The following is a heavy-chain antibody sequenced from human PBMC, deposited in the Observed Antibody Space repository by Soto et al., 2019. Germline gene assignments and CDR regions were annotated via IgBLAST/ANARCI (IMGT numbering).Heavy chain of an antibody. J-gene: IGHJ4*02. D-gene: IGHD6-19*01. CDR3: ARDQWLVRTVGATGYFDY. Sequence: QVQLVESGGGVVQPGRSLRLSCAASGFTFSSYAMHWVRQAPGKGLEWVAVISYDGSNKYYADSVKGRFTISRDNSKNTLYLQMNSLRAEDTAVYYCARDQWLVRTVGATGYFDYWGQGTLDTVSS. CDR2: ISYDGSNK. V-gene: IGHV3-30-3*01. CDR1: GFTFSSYA.